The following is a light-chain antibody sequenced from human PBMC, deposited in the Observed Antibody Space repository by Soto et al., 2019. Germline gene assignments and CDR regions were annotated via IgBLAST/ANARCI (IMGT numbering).Light chain of an antibody. CDR3: QKYNSVPVT. J-gene: IGKJ5*01. Sequence: DIQMTQSPSSLSASVGDRVIITCRASQGISNYLAWYQQKPGKVPKLLIYAAYSLQSGVPSRFSGSGSGTDFTLTISSVQPEDVATYYCQKYNSVPVTFGQGTRLEIK. CDR1: QGISNY. V-gene: IGKV1-27*01. CDR2: AAY.